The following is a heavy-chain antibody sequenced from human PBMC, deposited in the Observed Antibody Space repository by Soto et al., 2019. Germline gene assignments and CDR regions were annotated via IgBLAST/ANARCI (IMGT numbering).Heavy chain of an antibody. V-gene: IGHV3-23*01. D-gene: IGHD2-2*02. Sequence: DVQLLESGGGLVQPGGSLRLSCAASGFTFSTYAMSWVRQAPGKGLEWVSAISGSGGSTYFADSVKDRFTISRDNSKNTLFLQLNSLRDDDTAVYYCAKDSRLYIGGGRTSFSDYWGQGTLVAVSS. CDR3: AKDSRLYIGGGRTSFSDY. CDR2: ISGSGGST. J-gene: IGHJ4*02. CDR1: GFTFSTYA.